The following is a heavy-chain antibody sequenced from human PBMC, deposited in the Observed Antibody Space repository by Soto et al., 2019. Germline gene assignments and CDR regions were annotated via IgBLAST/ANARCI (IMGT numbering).Heavy chain of an antibody. V-gene: IGHV1-2*04. Sequence: ASVKVSCKASGFRFTDYFIHWVRQAPGQGLEWMGWITPNTGGSSYAHKFQGWVSFTRDTSINTAYLEVNNLKFVDTAIYYCAKEDFGSGLDIWGQGTVVTVSS. D-gene: IGHD2-15*01. J-gene: IGHJ3*02. CDR1: GFRFTDYF. CDR3: AKEDFGSGLDI. CDR2: ITPNTGGS.